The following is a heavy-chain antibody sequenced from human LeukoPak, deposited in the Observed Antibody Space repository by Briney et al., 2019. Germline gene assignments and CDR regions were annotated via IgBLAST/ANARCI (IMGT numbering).Heavy chain of an antibody. J-gene: IGHJ4*02. V-gene: IGHV4-30-4*01. CDR1: GGSIISGDYY. CDR3: SRAPDYGANDY. D-gene: IGHD4-23*01. Sequence: SETLSLTCTVSGGSIISGDYYWSWIRQPPGKGLEWIGYIHYSGSTHYNPSLKSRVTISVDTSKNQFSLKVSSVTAADTAVYYCSRAPDYGANDYWGQGTLVTVS. CDR2: IHYSGST.